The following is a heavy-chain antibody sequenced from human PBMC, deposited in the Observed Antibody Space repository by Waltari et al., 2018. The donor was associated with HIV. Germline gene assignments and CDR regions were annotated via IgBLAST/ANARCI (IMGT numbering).Heavy chain of an antibody. D-gene: IGHD1-1*01. Sequence: EVRLVQSGGGLVKPGGDLTLSCTAARFNFNVFSMTWVRLAPGKGLECVSSISRGSSYSYYSDAVKGRFTVSRDNAKNSLLLQLNTLTAEDTALYYCVRDRTSLTTGDFESWGQGAPVTVSS. V-gene: IGHV3-21*02. CDR1: RFNFNVFS. CDR3: VRDRTSLTTGDFES. J-gene: IGHJ4*02. CDR2: ISRGSSYS.